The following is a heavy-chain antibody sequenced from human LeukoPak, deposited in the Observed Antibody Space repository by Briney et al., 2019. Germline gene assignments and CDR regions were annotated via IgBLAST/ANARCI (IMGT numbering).Heavy chain of an antibody. Sequence: PSETLSLTCTVSGVSISSYYWSWIRQPPGKGLEWIGYIYYSGSTNYNPSLKSRGTISVETSKNQFSLKLSSVTAADTAVYYCARVTGYMIEDYFDYWGQGTLVTVSS. CDR3: ARVTGYMIEDYFDY. CDR2: IYYSGST. D-gene: IGHD3-22*01. V-gene: IGHV4-59*01. J-gene: IGHJ4*02. CDR1: GVSISSYY.